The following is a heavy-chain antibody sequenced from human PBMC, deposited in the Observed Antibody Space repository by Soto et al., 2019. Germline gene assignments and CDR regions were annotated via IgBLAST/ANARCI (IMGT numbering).Heavy chain of an antibody. V-gene: IGHV4-39*01. D-gene: IGHD2-2*01. Sequence: PSETLSVTCSVSGGFISSSSYSWGWIRQPPGKGLEWIGTIYYSGSTHYNPSLEGRVAIPADTPNNQLSLRLSSVTAADTAVYYCGRQPGHCGSTTCFGYYSVDVWGQGTTVTVSS. CDR3: GRQPGHCGSTTCFGYYSVDV. CDR2: IYYSGST. CDR1: GGFISSSSYS. J-gene: IGHJ6*02.